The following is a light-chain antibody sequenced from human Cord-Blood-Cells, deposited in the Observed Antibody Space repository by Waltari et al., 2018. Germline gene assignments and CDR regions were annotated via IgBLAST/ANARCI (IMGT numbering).Light chain of an antibody. CDR3: SSYTSSSTLEV. J-gene: IGLJ2*01. CDR2: DVS. CDR1: GSDVGCYNY. Sequence: QSALTQPASVSGSPGQSITISCTGTGSDVGCYNYVSWYQQHPGKAPKLMIYDVSNRPSGVSNRFSGSKSCNTASLTISGLQAEDEADYYCSSYTSSSTLEVFGGGTKLTVL. V-gene: IGLV2-14*01.